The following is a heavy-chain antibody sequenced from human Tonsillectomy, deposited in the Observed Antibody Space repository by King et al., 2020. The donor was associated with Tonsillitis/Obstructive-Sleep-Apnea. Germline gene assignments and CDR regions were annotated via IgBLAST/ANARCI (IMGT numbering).Heavy chain of an antibody. CDR3: ARTGAAAGNWFDP. V-gene: IGHV4-31*03. CDR2: IYYSGST. J-gene: IGHJ5*01. CDR1: GGSISSGGYY. Sequence: PLQESGPGLVKPSQTLSLTCTVSGGSISSGGYYWSWIRQHPGKGLEWIGYIYYSGSTYYNPSLKSRVTISVDTSKNQFSLKLSSVTAADTAVYYCARTGAAAGNWFDPWGQGTLVTVSS. D-gene: IGHD6-13*01.